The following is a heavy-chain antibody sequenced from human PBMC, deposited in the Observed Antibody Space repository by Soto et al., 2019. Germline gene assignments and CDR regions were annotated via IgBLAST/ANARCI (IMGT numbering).Heavy chain of an antibody. CDR1: AYTVTTFG. CDR3: ARSAPFAIYAITTVEF. D-gene: IGHD2-21*01. CDR2: ISAHNGNT. V-gene: IGHV1-18*01. J-gene: IGHJ4*02. Sequence: ASVKVSCKASAYTVTTFGISLVRQAPGQGLEWVGWISAHNGNTKYSQKFKGRVSLTTETSARTAYMELRSLRSDDTSVYYCARSAPFAIYAITTVEFWGKGTLVTASS.